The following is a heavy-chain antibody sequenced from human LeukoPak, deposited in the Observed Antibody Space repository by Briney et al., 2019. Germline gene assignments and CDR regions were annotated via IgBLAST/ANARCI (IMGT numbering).Heavy chain of an antibody. Sequence: GGSLRLSCAASGFTFSSYSMNWVRQAPGKGLEWVSSISSSSSYIYHADSVKGRFTISRDNAKNSLYLQMNSLRAEDTAVYYCARIGSGWSIDYWGQGTLVTVSS. D-gene: IGHD6-19*01. CDR2: ISSSSSYI. V-gene: IGHV3-21*01. CDR1: GFTFSSYS. CDR3: ARIGSGWSIDY. J-gene: IGHJ4*02.